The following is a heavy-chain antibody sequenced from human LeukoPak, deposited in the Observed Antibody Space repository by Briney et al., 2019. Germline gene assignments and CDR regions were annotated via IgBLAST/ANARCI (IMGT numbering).Heavy chain of an antibody. J-gene: IGHJ4*02. D-gene: IGHD3-9*01. V-gene: IGHV3-30*04. Sequence: GGSLRLSCAASGFTFSNYALHWVRQAPGKGLEWVAAISYDGSNKFYADSVRGRFTISRDNSKNTLFLQMNSLRPEDTAVYYCARGPDYDILADYFDYWGQGTLVTVSS. CDR2: ISYDGSNK. CDR3: ARGPDYDILADYFDY. CDR1: GFTFSNYA.